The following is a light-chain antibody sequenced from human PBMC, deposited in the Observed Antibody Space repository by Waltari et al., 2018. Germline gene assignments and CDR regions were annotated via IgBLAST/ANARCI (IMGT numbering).Light chain of an antibody. J-gene: IGLJ2*01. CDR2: EVN. CDR3: SSYVDSNNIL. Sequence: QSALTQPPSASGSPGQSVTISCTGVSSDVGGHTYVSWYQQHPGKAPKVMIYEVNNRPSGVPDRCSGSKSGNTASLTVSGRQAEDEASYYCSSYVDSNNILFGGGTKLTVL. V-gene: IGLV2-8*01. CDR1: SSDVGGHTY.